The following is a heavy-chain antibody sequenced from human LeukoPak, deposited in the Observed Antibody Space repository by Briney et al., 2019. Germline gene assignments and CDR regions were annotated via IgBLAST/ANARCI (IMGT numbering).Heavy chain of an antibody. V-gene: IGHV1-24*01. D-gene: IGHD3-10*01. CDR1: GYTLTELS. CDR2: FDPEDGET. CDR3: ATDLHYYGSLFDY. Sequence: ASVNVSCKVSGYTLTELSMHWVRQAPGKGLEWMGGFDPEDGETIYAQKFQGRVTMTEDTSTDTAYMELSSLRSEDTAVYYCATDLHYYGSLFDYWGQGTLVTVSS. J-gene: IGHJ4*02.